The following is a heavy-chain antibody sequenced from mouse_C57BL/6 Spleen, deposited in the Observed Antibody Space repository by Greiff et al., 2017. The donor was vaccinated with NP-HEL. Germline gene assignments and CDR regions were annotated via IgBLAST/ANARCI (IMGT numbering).Heavy chain of an antibody. CDR3: ARWGIITTVVAFDY. D-gene: IGHD1-1*01. J-gene: IGHJ2*01. CDR2: INPSNGGT. CDR1: GYTFTSYW. V-gene: IGHV1-53*01. Sequence: VQLQQSGTELVKPGASVKLSCKASGYTFTSYWMHWVKQRPGQGLEWIGNINPSNGGTNYNEKFKSKATLTVDKSSSTAYMQLSSLTSEDSAVYYCARWGIITTVVAFDYWGQGTTLTVSS.